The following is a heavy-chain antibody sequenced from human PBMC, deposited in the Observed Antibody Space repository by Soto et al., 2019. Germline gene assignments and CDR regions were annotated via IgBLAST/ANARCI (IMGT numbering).Heavy chain of an antibody. Sequence: GGSLRLSCSASGFTFSNHALHWVRQAPGKRLEYVSAISGNGVNVDYAASVNSRFTISRDNSKNTLYLQMTSLTTEDTAIYYCARVPYSSSWYSPIDYWGQGTLVTVSS. V-gene: IGHV3-64*04. CDR3: ARVPYSSSWYSPIDY. CDR2: ISGNGVNV. D-gene: IGHD6-13*01. CDR1: GFTFSNHA. J-gene: IGHJ4*02.